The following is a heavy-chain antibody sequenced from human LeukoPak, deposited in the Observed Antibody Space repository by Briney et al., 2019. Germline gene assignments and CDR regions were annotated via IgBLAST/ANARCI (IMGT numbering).Heavy chain of an antibody. CDR2: INPDSGGT. J-gene: IGHJ4*02. Sequence: ASVKVSCKASGYTFTGYYMHCVRQAPGQGLEWMGWINPDSGGTNYAQKFQGRVTMTRDTSISTAYMELSRLRSDDTAVYYCARDFVYSSSSVSDWGQGTLVTVSS. D-gene: IGHD6-6*01. CDR1: GYTFTGYY. CDR3: ARDFVYSSSSVSD. V-gene: IGHV1-2*02.